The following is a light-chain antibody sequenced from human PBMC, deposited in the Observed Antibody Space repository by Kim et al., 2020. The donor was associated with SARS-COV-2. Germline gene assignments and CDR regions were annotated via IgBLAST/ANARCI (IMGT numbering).Light chain of an antibody. CDR3: CSFVGGDNWV. CDR1: STDVGRYNL. Sequence: GQSINSSGNGTSTDVGRYNLVYWYRQHPGEDHQLLISEVNKGPSGVSNRFSGSKSGNTASLTISGLQAEDGGDYFCCSFVGGDNWVFGGGTQLTVL. CDR2: EVN. J-gene: IGLJ3*02. V-gene: IGLV2-23*02.